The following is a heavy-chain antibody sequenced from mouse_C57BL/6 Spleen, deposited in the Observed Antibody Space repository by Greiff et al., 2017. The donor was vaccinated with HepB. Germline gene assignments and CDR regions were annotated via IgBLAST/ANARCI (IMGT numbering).Heavy chain of an antibody. CDR2: IYPGDGDT. V-gene: IGHV1-82*01. CDR1: GYAFSSSW. D-gene: IGHD2-4*01. Sequence: LQESGPELVKPGASVKISCKASGYAFSSSWMNWVKQRPGKGLEWIGRIYPGDGDTNYNGKFKGKATLTADKSSSTAYMQLSSLTSEDSAVYFCARNYYDSAWFAYWGQGTLVTVSA. J-gene: IGHJ3*01. CDR3: ARNYYDSAWFAY.